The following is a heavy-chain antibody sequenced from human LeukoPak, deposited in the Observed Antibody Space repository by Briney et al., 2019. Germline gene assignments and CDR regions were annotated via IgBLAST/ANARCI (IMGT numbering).Heavy chain of an antibody. J-gene: IGHJ6*03. CDR1: GFTFSNYA. CDR3: AKSWGYTRPYYNYMDV. CDR2: IGYRGGSI. D-gene: IGHD3-16*02. Sequence: GGSLRLSCAAYGFTFSNYAMSWVRQAPGKGLEWVSIIGYRGGSIYYAYSVQGRFTISRDNSKNTLSLQMTGLRPDDTAVYYCAKSWGYTRPYYNYMDVWGKGTTVTVSS. V-gene: IGHV3-23*01.